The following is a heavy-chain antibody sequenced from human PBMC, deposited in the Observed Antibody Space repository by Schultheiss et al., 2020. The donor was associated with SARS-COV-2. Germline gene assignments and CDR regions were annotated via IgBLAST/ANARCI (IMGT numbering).Heavy chain of an antibody. V-gene: IGHV3-30*14. D-gene: IGHD3-22*01. J-gene: IGHJ4*02. Sequence: GGSLRLSCAASGFTFSSYTMHWVRQAPGKGLEWVAVISYDGSNKYYADSVKGRFTISRHNSKNTLYLQMNSLRVEDTAIYYCAKTGHYDSDNYYQTDFDHWGQGTLVTVSS. CDR3: AKTGHYDSDNYYQTDFDH. CDR2: ISYDGSNK. CDR1: GFTFSSYT.